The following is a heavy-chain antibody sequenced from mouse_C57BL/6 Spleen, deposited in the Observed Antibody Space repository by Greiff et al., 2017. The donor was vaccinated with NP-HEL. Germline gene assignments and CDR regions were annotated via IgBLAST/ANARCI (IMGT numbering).Heavy chain of an antibody. J-gene: IGHJ2*01. CDR1: GYTFTSYW. CDR2: IYPGSGST. D-gene: IGHD2-4*01. Sequence: VQLQQSGAELVKPGASVKMSCKASGYTFTSYWITWVKQRPGQGLEWIGDIYPGSGSTNYNEKFKSKATLTVDTSSSTAYMQLSSLTSEDSAVYYCASEGDYDGGYYFDYWCQGTTLTGSS. V-gene: IGHV1-55*01. CDR3: ASEGDYDGGYYFDY.